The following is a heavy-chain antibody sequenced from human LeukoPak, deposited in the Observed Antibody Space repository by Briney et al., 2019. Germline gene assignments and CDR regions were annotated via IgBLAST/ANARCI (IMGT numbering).Heavy chain of an antibody. CDR1: GGSISSYY. V-gene: IGHV4-59*12. Sequence: SETLSLTCTVSGGSISSYYWSWIRQPPGKGLEWIGYIYYSGSTNYNPSLKSRVTISVDTSKNQFSLKLSSVTAADTAVYYCARDGDYVDAFDIWGQGTMVTVSS. D-gene: IGHD4-17*01. J-gene: IGHJ3*02. CDR2: IYYSGST. CDR3: ARDGDYVDAFDI.